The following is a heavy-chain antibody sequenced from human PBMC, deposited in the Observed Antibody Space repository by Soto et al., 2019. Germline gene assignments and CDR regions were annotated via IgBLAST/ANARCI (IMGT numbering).Heavy chain of an antibody. Sequence: ASVKVSCKASGYSFATYGFSWVRQAPGQGLECVGWISAHNGDTHYSQKFQGRVTLTTDTSTNTGYMELRSLTSDDTAVYFCATEPIYYNDGSGYYTLGHWGQGTLVTVSS. J-gene: IGHJ4*02. CDR2: ISAHNGDT. D-gene: IGHD3-22*01. V-gene: IGHV1-18*04. CDR1: GYSFATYG. CDR3: ATEPIYYNDGSGYYTLGH.